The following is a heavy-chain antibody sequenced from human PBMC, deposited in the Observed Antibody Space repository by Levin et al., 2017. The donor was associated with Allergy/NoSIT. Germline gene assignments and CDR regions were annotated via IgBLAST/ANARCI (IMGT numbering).Heavy chain of an antibody. Sequence: GESLKISCKVSGYTLTELSMHWVRQAPGKGLEWMGGFDPEDGETIYAQKFQGRVTMTEDTSTDTAYMELSSLRSEDTAVYYCATDFITFLDYWGQGTLVTVSS. D-gene: IGHD3-22*01. J-gene: IGHJ4*02. CDR2: FDPEDGET. CDR1: GYTLTELS. CDR3: ATDFITFLDY. V-gene: IGHV1-24*01.